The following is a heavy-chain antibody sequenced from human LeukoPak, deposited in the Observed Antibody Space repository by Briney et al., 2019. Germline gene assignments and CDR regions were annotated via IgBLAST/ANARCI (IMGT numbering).Heavy chain of an antibody. CDR2: ISYDGSDK. D-gene: IGHD6-19*01. V-gene: IGHV3-30*04. Sequence: GGSLRLSCAASGFTFSSYAMQWVRQAPGKGLEWVAVISYDGSDKNYADSVKGRFTISRDNSMDTLYLQMNTLRAEDTALYYCERAVYRRGGYYFDYWGEGILVSVSS. J-gene: IGHJ4*02. CDR1: GFTFSSYA. CDR3: ERAVYRRGGYYFDY.